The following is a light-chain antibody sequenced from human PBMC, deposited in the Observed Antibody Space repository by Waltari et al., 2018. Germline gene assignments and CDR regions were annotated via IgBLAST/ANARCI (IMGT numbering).Light chain of an antibody. J-gene: IGKJ1*01. V-gene: IGKV1-9*01. Sequence: IQLTQSPSSLFASVGHRVTLTCRASQGISKYLAWYQQKPGKAPKLLTYAASTLQSGVPSRFSGSGSGTDFTLTISSLQPEDFATYYCQQLNSYQWTFGQGTKVEIK. CDR3: QQLNSYQWT. CDR2: AAS. CDR1: QGISKY.